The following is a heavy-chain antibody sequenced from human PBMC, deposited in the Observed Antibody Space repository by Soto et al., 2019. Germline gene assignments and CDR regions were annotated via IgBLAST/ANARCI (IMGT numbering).Heavy chain of an antibody. CDR2: IYSGGST. Sequence: EVQLVESGGGLVQPGGSLRLSCAASGFTVSSNYMSWVRQAPGKGLEWVSVIYSGGSTYYADSVKGRFTISRDNSKNTLYLQMNSLRAEDTAVYYGARTRAQWAFDIWGQGTMVTVSS. CDR3: ARTRAQWAFDI. J-gene: IGHJ3*02. D-gene: IGHD2-8*01. CDR1: GFTVSSNY. V-gene: IGHV3-66*01.